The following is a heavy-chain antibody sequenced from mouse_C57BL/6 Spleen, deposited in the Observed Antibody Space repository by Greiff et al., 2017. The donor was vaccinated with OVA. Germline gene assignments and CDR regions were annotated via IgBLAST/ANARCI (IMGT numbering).Heavy chain of an antibody. J-gene: IGHJ2*01. CDR3: ARHYYGSEDY. D-gene: IGHD1-1*01. Sequence: EVNVVESGGGLVQPGGSLKLSCAASGFTFSDYYMYWVRQTPEKRLEWVAYISNGGGSTYYPDTVKGRFTISRDNAKNTLYLQMSRLKSEDTAMYYCARHYYGSEDYWGQGTTLTVSS. V-gene: IGHV5-12*01. CDR1: GFTFSDYY. CDR2: ISNGGGST.